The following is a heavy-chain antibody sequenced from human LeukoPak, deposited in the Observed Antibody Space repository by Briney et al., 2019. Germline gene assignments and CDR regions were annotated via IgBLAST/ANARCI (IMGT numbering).Heavy chain of an antibody. CDR2: IRYDGSNK. Sequence: PGRSLRLSCAASGFTFSSYGMHWVRQAPGKGLEWVAVIRYDGSNKYYADSVKGRFTISRDNSKNTLYLQMNSLRAEDTAVYYCAKAWDSSGWYTFDYWGQGTLVTVSS. CDR3: AKAWDSSGWYTFDY. D-gene: IGHD6-19*01. J-gene: IGHJ4*02. V-gene: IGHV3-33*06. CDR1: GFTFSSYG.